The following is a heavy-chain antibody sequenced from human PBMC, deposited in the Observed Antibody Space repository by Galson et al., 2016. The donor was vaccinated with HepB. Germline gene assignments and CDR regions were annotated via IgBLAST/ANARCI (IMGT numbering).Heavy chain of an antibody. D-gene: IGHD2-2*01. J-gene: IGHJ3*02. CDR2: INPSGST. CDR3: VGGYCSSTSCCKDAFGI. V-gene: IGHV1-46*01. Sequence: SVKVSCKASGYTFTSYYMHWVRQAPGQGLEWMGIINPSGSTSYAQRFQGRVTMTRDTSTSTVYMELSSLTSEDTAVYFCVGGYCSSTSCCKDAFGIWGQGTMVTVSS. CDR1: GYTFTSYY.